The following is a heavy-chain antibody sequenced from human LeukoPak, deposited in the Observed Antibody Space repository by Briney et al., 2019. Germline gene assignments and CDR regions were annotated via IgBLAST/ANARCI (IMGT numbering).Heavy chain of an antibody. CDR2: INHSGST. Sequence: SETLSLTCAVYGGSFSGYYWSWLRQPPGKGLEWIGEINHSGSTNYNPSLKSRVTISVDTSKNQFSLKLSSVTAADTAVYYCARSYGDYAWFSAFDIWGQGTMVTVSS. CDR3: ARSYGDYAWFSAFDI. CDR1: GGSFSGYY. J-gene: IGHJ3*02. D-gene: IGHD4-17*01. V-gene: IGHV4-34*01.